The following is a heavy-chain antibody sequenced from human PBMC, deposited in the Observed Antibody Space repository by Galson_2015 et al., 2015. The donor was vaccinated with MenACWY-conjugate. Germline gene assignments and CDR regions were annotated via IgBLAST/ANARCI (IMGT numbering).Heavy chain of an antibody. CDR1: GFPFSTYA. J-gene: IGHJ4*02. D-gene: IGHD2/OR15-2a*01. CDR3: AKDGTPGGASTSYYYY. V-gene: IGHV3-23*01. Sequence: SLRLSCAASGFPFSTYAMTWVRQAPGKGLEWVPSITGRGDTTYYADSVRGRFTISRDNSKNTLYLQMNNLRSEDTAVYFCAKDGTPGGASTSYYYYWGQGTLVTVSS. CDR2: ITGRGDTT.